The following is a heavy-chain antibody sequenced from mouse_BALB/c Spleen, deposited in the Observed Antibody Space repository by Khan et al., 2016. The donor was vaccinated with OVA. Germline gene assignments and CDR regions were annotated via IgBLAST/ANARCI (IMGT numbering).Heavy chain of an antibody. CDR3: TRLGTTGWFAY. J-gene: IGHJ3*01. V-gene: IGHV1S135*01. D-gene: IGHD2-13*01. CDR1: GYSFTDYY. CDR2: IDPFNGGT. Sequence: EVQLQQSGPELMKPGASVKISCKASGYSFTDYYIHWVKQSHGQSLEWIGYIDPFNGGTNFNQKFKGTATLTVDTSSSPASMHLNSLTSEDSAVYYCTRLGTTGWFAYWGQGTLVTVSA.